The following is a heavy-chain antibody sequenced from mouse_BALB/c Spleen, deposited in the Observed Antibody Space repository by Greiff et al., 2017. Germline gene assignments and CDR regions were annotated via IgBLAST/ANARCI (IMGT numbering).Heavy chain of an antibody. CDR2: INPSTGYT. J-gene: IGHJ4*01. V-gene: IGHV1-7*01. D-gene: IGHD2-1*01. CDR3: ARKGNYDYYAMDY. Sequence: LVESGAELAKPGASVKMSCKASGYTFTSYWMHWVKQRPGQGLEWIGYINPSTGYTEYNQKFKDKATLTADKSSSTAYMQLSSLTSEDSAVYYCARKGNYDYYAMDYWGQGTSVTVSS. CDR1: GYTFTSYW.